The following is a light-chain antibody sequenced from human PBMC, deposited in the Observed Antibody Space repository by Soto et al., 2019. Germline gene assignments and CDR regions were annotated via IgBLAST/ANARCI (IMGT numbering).Light chain of an antibody. CDR1: SSNIGAGHA. Sequence: QSVLTQPPSVSGAPGQRVTISCTGSSSNIGAGHALHWYQHLPGAAPKLLMYGNSDRPSGVPDQFSGSKSGTSASLAITGLQPEDEADYYCQSYDDSLSGWVFGGGNKLTVL. CDR2: GNS. J-gene: IGLJ3*02. CDR3: QSYDDSLSGWV. V-gene: IGLV1-40*01.